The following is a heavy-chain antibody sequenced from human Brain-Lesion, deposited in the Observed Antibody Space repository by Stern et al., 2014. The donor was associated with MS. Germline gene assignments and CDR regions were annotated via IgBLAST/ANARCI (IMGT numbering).Heavy chain of an antibody. CDR1: GASISNTQW. J-gene: IGHJ6*02. D-gene: IGHD3-10*01. V-gene: IGHV4-4*02. CDR2: IYQRGSA. CDR3: ARDPRRGGLSGYYHGMDV. Sequence: QLQLQESGPGLVKPSGTLSLTCAVSGASISNTQWWTWVRQSPGKGLEWIGEIYQRGSANYNPPLRSRVTISVDRSKNSFSLKLTSVTAADTAVYYCARDPRRGGLSGYYHGMDVWGQGTTVTVSS.